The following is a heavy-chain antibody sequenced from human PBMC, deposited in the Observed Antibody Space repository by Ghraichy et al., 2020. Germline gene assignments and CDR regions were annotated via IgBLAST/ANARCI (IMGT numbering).Heavy chain of an antibody. CDR3: ARDTIYSGYDSDTKRTYYYGMDV. D-gene: IGHD5-12*01. J-gene: IGHJ6*02. Sequence: GSLRLSCAASGFTFRTYGMHWVRQAPGKGLEWVALIWYDGSNKYYADSVKGRFTISRDNSKNTLYLQMNSLRAEDTAVYYCARDTIYSGYDSDTKRTYYYGMDVWGQGTTVTVSS. CDR1: GFTFRTYG. CDR2: IWYDGSNK. V-gene: IGHV3-33*01.